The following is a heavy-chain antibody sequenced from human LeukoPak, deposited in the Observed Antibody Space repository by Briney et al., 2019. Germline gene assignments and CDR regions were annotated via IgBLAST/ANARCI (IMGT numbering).Heavy chain of an antibody. CDR3: ARAYVRGSGTNWFDP. CDR1: GYTFTGYY. V-gene: IGHV1-2*02. Sequence: ASVKVSCKASGYTFTGYYMHWVRQAPGQGLEWMGWINPNSGGTNYAQKFQGRVTMTRDTSISTAYMELSRLRSDDTAVYYCARAYVRGSGTNWFDPWGQGTLVTISS. CDR2: INPNSGGT. D-gene: IGHD3-10*02. J-gene: IGHJ5*02.